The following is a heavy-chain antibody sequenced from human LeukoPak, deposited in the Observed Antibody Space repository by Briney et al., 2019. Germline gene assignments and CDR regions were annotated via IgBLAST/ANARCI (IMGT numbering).Heavy chain of an antibody. D-gene: IGHD3-3*01. J-gene: IGHJ3*02. CDR3: AREGSGSEYQQGAFDI. Sequence: GASVKVSCKASGYTFTGYYMHWVRQAPGQGLEWMGWINPNSGGTNYAQKFQGRVTMTRDTSISTAYMELSRLRSDDTAVYYCAREGSGSEYQQGAFDIWGQGTMVTVSS. CDR1: GYTFTGYY. V-gene: IGHV1-2*02. CDR2: INPNSGGT.